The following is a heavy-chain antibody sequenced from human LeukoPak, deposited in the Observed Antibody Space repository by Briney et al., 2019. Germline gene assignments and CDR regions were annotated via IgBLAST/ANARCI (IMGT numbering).Heavy chain of an antibody. Sequence: GGSLRLSCAVSGFTFSNYDMHWVRQAPGKGLEWVSGISGSAYNTYYADSVKGRFTIPRANSKNTVYLQMNSLTAEDTAIYYCAKVAVVEVSGSKIDYWGQGTLVTVSS. CDR1: GFTFSNYD. D-gene: IGHD6-19*01. CDR2: ISGSAYNT. J-gene: IGHJ4*02. V-gene: IGHV3-23*01. CDR3: AKVAVVEVSGSKIDY.